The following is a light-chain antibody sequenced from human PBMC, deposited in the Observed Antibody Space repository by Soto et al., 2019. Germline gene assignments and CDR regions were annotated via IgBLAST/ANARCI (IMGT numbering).Light chain of an antibody. J-gene: IGKJ4*01. CDR1: QSVGNY. Sequence: EIVLTQSPATLSLSPGERATLSCRASQSVGNYLAWYQQKPGQAPRLLIYDSSNRATGIPARFSGSGSGTDFTLTISSLEPEDLAVYYCQQRSNWLTFGGGTKVEIK. CDR3: QQRSNWLT. V-gene: IGKV3-11*01. CDR2: DSS.